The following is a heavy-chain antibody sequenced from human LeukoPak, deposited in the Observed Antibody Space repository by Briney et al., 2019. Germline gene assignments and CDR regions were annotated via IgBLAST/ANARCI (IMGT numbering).Heavy chain of an antibody. CDR2: IGVGGDT. CDR1: GFTFSSYG. V-gene: IGHV3-23*01. CDR3: AKDLHDSWAVDY. Sequence: GGSLRFSCAASGFTFSSYGMSWVRQAPGKGLEWVSHIGVGGDTDFADSVKGRFTISRDNSKKTLYLRMNSLTAGDTALYYCAKDLHDSWAVDYWGPGILVTVSS. J-gene: IGHJ4*02. D-gene: IGHD3-3*01.